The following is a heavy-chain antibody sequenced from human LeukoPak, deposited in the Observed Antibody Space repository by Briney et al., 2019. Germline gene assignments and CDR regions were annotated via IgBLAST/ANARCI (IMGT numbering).Heavy chain of an antibody. CDR2: IIPIFGTA. J-gene: IGHJ4*02. Sequence: SVKVSCKASGYTFTSYGISWVRQAPGQGLEWMGGIIPIFGTANYAQKFQGRVTITADESTSTAYMELSSLRSEDTAVYYCALRITGTTSFDYWGQGTLVTVSS. D-gene: IGHD1-20*01. CDR3: ALRITGTTSFDY. CDR1: GYTFTSYG. V-gene: IGHV1-69*13.